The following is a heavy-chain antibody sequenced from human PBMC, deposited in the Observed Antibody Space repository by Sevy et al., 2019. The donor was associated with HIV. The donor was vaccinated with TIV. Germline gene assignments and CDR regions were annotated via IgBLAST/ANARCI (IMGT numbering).Heavy chain of an antibody. Sequence: GGSLRLSCAASGFASGFTFSSFAMSWVRQLPGKGLEWVSTINGRGCRTYYADSVKGRFTLSRDNSNNSLFLQMDSLTPEDTAVYYCARPTPRIAPSSAAFFDSWGHGTLVTVSS. D-gene: IGHD6-6*01. CDR2: INGRGCRT. CDR3: ARPTPRIAPSSAAFFDS. V-gene: IGHV3-23*01. J-gene: IGHJ4*01. CDR1: GFTFSSFA.